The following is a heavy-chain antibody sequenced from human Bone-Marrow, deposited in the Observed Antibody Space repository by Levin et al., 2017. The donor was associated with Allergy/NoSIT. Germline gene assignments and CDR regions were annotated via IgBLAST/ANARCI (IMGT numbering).Heavy chain of an antibody. CDR3: VRGSSCSWSFLGTNFFDI. Sequence: GGSLRLSCLGSGFIFENYAIHWVRQAPGKGLEWVAAINWNSNKIEYGDSVRGRLTISRDNARNSVHLQMDRLREEATAFYCCVRGSSCSWSFLGTNFFDIWGPGTLVTVSS. V-gene: IGHV3-9*01. CDR1: GFIFENYA. J-gene: IGHJ4*02. D-gene: IGHD2-15*01. CDR2: INWNSNKI.